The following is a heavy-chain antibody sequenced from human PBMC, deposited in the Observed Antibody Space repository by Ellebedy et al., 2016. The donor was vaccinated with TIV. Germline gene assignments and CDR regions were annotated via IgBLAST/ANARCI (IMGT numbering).Heavy chain of an antibody. CDR1: GFTFSSYY. Sequence: GESLKISCAASGFTFSSYYMHWVRQAPGKGLVWVSHISSDGSHINYTDSVKGRFTISRDNSKNTLYLQMNSLRAEDTAVYYCAKDYGWYSYEWTPDYWGQGTLVTVSS. CDR2: ISSDGSHI. D-gene: IGHD5-18*01. V-gene: IGHV3-74*01. CDR3: AKDYGWYSYEWTPDY. J-gene: IGHJ4*02.